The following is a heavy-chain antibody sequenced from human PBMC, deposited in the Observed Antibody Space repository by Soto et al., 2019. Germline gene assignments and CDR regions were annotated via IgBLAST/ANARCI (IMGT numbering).Heavy chain of an antibody. Sequence: PGGSLRLSCAASGFTFSSYGMHWVRQAPGKGLEWVAVISYDGSNKYYADSVKGRFTISRDNSKNTLYLQMNSLRAEDTAVYYCAKGPSPVLQLWFWFDYWGQGTLVTVSS. D-gene: IGHD5-18*01. CDR1: GFTFSSYG. CDR2: ISYDGSNK. J-gene: IGHJ4*02. CDR3: AKGPSPVLQLWFWFDY. V-gene: IGHV3-30*18.